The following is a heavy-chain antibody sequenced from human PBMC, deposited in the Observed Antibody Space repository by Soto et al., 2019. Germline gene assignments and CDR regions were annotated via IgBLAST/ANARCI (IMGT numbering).Heavy chain of an antibody. CDR3: AHMIGSTVTTYSRSEPYYFDY. D-gene: IGHD4-17*01. V-gene: IGHV2-5*02. J-gene: IGHJ4*02. CDR1: GFSLSTSGVG. CDR2: IYWDDDK. Sequence: SGPTLVHPTQTLTLTFTFSGFSLSTSGVGVGWIRQPPGKALEWLALIYWDDDKPYSPSLKSRLTITKDTSKNQLVLTMTNMDPVDTATYYCAHMIGSTVTTYSRSEPYYFDYWGQGTLVTVSS.